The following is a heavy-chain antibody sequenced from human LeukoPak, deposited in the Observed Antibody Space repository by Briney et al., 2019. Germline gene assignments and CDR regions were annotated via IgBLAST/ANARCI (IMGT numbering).Heavy chain of an antibody. CDR2: ISGSGGST. V-gene: IGHV3-23*01. CDR3: AKDMSGSYLGDF. CDR1: GFTFSSYA. J-gene: IGHJ4*02. D-gene: IGHD1-26*01. Sequence: PGGSLRLSCAASGFTFSSYAMIRVRQAPGKGLEWVSGISGSGGSTYYADSVKGRFTISRDNSKNTLYVQMNSLRAEDTAVYFCAKDMSGSYLGDFWGQGTLVTVSS.